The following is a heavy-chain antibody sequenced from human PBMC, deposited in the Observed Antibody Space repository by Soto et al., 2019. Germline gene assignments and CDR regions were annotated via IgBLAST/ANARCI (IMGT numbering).Heavy chain of an antibody. D-gene: IGHD6-19*01. CDR2: IKSKTDGGTT. Sequence: GGSLRLSCAASGFTFSNAWMSWVRQAPGKGLEWVGRIKSKTDGGTTDYAAPVKGRFTISRDDSKNTLYLQMNSLKTEDTDVYYCTTWDSSGWYAFDIWGQGTMVTVSS. J-gene: IGHJ3*02. CDR1: GFTFSNAW. CDR3: TTWDSSGWYAFDI. V-gene: IGHV3-15*01.